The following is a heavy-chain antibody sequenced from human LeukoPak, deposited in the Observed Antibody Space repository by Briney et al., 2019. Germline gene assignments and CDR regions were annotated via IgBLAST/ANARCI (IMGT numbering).Heavy chain of an antibody. D-gene: IGHD1-26*01. CDR3: ARQVSREGHFDY. J-gene: IGHJ4*02. CDR2: IKEDISQK. CDR1: GFTFNNYW. Sequence: GGSLRLSCAPSGFTFNNYWLSTGPEGPGQGLEWVGNIKEDISQKYYVGSVEGRFTISRDNARNPLYLQMNSLRGEDTAVYFCARQVSREGHFDYWGQGALVTVSS. V-gene: IGHV3-7*01.